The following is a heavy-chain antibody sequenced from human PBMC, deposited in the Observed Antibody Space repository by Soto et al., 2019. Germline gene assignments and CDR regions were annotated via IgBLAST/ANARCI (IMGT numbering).Heavy chain of an antibody. CDR3: ARIVVQDIVVVVVTNWFDP. J-gene: IGHJ5*02. CDR2: IYYSGST. D-gene: IGHD2-15*01. CDR1: GGSISSYY. V-gene: IGHV4-59*01. Sequence: SETLSLTCTVSGGSISSYYWSWVRHPPGKGLEWIGYIYYSGSTNYNPSLKSRVTMSVDTSKNQFSLKLSSVTAADTAVYYCARIVVQDIVVVVVTNWFDPWGQGTLVT.